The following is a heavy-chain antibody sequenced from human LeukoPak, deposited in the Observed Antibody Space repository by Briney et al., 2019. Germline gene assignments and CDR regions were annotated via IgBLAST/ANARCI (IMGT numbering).Heavy chain of an antibody. V-gene: IGHV3-30*02. CDR2: IRYDGSNK. CDR1: GFTFSNYD. J-gene: IGHJ4*02. Sequence: GGSLRLSCAASGFTFSNYDMHWVRQAPGKGLEWVAFIRYDGSNKYYADSVKGRFTISRDNSKNTFYLQMNSLRAEDTAVYYCAKGYCGGDCPFDYWGQGTLVTVSS. D-gene: IGHD2-21*01. CDR3: AKGYCGGDCPFDY.